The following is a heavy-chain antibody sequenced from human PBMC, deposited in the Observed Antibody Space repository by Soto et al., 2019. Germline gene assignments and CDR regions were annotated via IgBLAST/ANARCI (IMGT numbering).Heavy chain of an antibody. J-gene: IGHJ6*02. CDR2: IYWNDDK. CDR3: AHRQRATTGRPRGMDV. D-gene: IGHD1-1*01. Sequence: SGPTLVNPTQTLTLTCTFSGFSLNTNGEGVAWIRQPPGKALEWLAVIYWNDDKRHSPSLKSRLTITKDTSKSQVVLTMTNMDPVDTATYYCAHRQRATTGRPRGMDVWGLGTTVTVSS. CDR1: GFSLNTNGEG. V-gene: IGHV2-5*01.